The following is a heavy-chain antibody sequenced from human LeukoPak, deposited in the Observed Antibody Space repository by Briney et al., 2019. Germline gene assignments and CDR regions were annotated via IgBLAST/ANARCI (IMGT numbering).Heavy chain of an antibody. CDR1: GYTFTGYY. V-gene: IGHV1-69*10. J-gene: IGHJ4*02. Sequence: ASVKVSCKASGYTFTGYYMHWVRQAPGQGLEWMGWIIPILGIANYAQKFQGRVTITADKSTSTAYMELSSLRSEDTAVYYCARGYGGWYIHYWGQGTLVTVSS. D-gene: IGHD4-23*01. CDR3: ARGYGGWYIHY. CDR2: IIPILGIA.